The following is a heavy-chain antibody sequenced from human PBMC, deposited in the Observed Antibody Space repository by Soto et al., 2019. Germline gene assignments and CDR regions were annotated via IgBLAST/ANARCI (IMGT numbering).Heavy chain of an antibody. D-gene: IGHD5-18*01. J-gene: IGHJ5*02. CDR2: INPSIGTT. CDR3: ARAWGYSYGFDP. Sequence: ASVKVSCKASGYTFTSQNMHWVRQAPGQGLEWMGVINPSIGTTTYAQKFQGRVTMTSDTSTSSVYMEVSSLRSDDTAVYYCARAWGYSYGFDPWGQGTLVTVSS. CDR1: GYTFTSQN. V-gene: IGHV1-46*01.